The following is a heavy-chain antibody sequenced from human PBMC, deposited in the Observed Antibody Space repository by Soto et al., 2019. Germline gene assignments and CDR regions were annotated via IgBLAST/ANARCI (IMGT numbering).Heavy chain of an antibody. Sequence: VGSLRLSCAASGFTFSDYYMSWIRQAPGKGLEWVSYISSSSSYTNYADSVKGRFTISRDNAKNSLYLQMNSLRAEDTAVYYCARVRVTTTPLFDYWGQGTLVTVSS. CDR1: GFTFSDYY. V-gene: IGHV3-11*05. CDR3: ARVRVTTTPLFDY. D-gene: IGHD4-4*01. J-gene: IGHJ4*02. CDR2: ISSSSSYT.